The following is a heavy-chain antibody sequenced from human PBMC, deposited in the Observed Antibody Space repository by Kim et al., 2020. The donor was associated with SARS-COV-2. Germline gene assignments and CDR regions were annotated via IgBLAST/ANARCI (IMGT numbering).Heavy chain of an antibody. V-gene: IGHV1-69*13. J-gene: IGHJ1*01. CDR2: FVALFGTT. CDR1: GGSFRSYV. CDR3: ARGHFYYGSATYQGFLED. D-gene: IGHD3-10*01. Sequence: SVKVSCKASGGSFRSYVFSWVRQAPGQGLEWMGGFVALFGTTNYAQKSQDRLTITADESTNSAYMVLSSLMSDDAAIYYCARGHFYYGSATYQGFLEDWGQGTRVTVSP.